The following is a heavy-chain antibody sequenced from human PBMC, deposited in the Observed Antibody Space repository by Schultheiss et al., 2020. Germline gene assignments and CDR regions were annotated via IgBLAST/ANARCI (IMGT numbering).Heavy chain of an antibody. CDR1: GYTFTSYY. V-gene: IGHV1-46*01. Sequence: ASVKVSCKASGYTFTSYYMHWVRQAPGQGLEWMGIINPSGGSTSYAQKFQGRVTMTRDTSTSTVYMELSSLRSEDTAVYYCATDGGKAWFDPWGQGTLVTVSS. CDR2: INPSGGST. J-gene: IGHJ5*02. D-gene: IGHD3-16*01. CDR3: ATDGGKAWFDP.